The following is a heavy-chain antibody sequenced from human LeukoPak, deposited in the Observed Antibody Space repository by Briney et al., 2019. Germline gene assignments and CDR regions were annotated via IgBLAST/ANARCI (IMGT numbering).Heavy chain of an antibody. CDR1: GDSVSSNSAA. CDR3: ARVSVKRYYYDGSGYYLDAFDI. J-gene: IGHJ3*02. Sequence: SQTLSLTCAISGDSVSSNSAAWNWIRQSPSRGLEWLGRTYYRSKWYNDYAVSVKSRITINPDTSKNQFSLQLNSVTPEDTAVYYCARVSVKRYYYDGSGYYLDAFDIWGQGTMVTVSS. V-gene: IGHV6-1*01. D-gene: IGHD3-22*01. CDR2: TYYRSKWYN.